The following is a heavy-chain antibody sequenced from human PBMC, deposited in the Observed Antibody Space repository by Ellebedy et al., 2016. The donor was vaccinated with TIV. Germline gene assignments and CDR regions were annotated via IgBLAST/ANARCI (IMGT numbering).Heavy chain of an antibody. CDR1: GGSISSYF. D-gene: IGHD2-21*01. J-gene: IGHJ4*02. V-gene: IGHV4-59*13. CDR3: ARGIDGWRGYFDY. Sequence: SETLSLXXTVSGGSISSYFWSWIRQPPGKGLEWIGYIFYNGNPNYNPSLKSRVTISVVTSRNQFSLKLSSVTAADTAVYYCARGIDGWRGYFDYWGQGSLVTVSS. CDR2: IFYNGNP.